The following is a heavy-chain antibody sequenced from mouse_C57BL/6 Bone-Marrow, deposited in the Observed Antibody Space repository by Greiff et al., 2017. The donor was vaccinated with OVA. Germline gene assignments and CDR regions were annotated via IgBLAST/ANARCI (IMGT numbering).Heavy chain of an antibody. D-gene: IGHD2-4*01. CDR1: GYTFTGYW. CDR2: ILPGSGST. V-gene: IGHV1-9*01. Sequence: QVQLQQSGAELMKPGASVKLSCKATGYTFTGYWIEWVKQRPGHGLEWIGEILPGSGSTNYNEKFKGKATFTADTTSNPAYMQLSSLTPEDSAIYYCARGGLRRWAWFAYWGQGTLVTVSA. J-gene: IGHJ3*01. CDR3: ARGGLRRWAWFAY.